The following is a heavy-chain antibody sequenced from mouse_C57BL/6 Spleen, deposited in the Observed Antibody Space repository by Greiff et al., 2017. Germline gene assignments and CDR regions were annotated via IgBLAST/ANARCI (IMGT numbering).Heavy chain of an antibody. Sequence: EVQLQQSGPELVKPGASVKISCKASGYTFTDYYMNWVKQSHGKSLEWIGDINPNNGGTSYNQKFKGKATLTVDKSSSTAYMELRSLTSEDSAVYYCATVHTGYWGQGTSVTVAS. D-gene: IGHD1-1*01. V-gene: IGHV1-26*01. CDR2: INPNNGGT. CDR1: GYTFTDYY. J-gene: IGHJ4*01. CDR3: ATVHTGY.